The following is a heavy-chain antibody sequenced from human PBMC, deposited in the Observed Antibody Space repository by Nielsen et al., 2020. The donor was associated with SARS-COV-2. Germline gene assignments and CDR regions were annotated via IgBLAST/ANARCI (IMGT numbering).Heavy chain of an antibody. J-gene: IGHJ6*02. V-gene: IGHV3-30*18. CDR3: AKDRAHGSGSYYSSYGMDV. CDR1: GFTFSSYG. D-gene: IGHD3-10*01. CDR2: ISYDGSNK. Sequence: GGSLRLSCAASGFTFSSYGMHWVRQAPGKGLEWVAVISYDGSNKYYADSVKGRFTISRDNSKNTLYLQMNSLRAEDTAVYYCAKDRAHGSGSYYSSYGMDVWGQGTTVTVSS.